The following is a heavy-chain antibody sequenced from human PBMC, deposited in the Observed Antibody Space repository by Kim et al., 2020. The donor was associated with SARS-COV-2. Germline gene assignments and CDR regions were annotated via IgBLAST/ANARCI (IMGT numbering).Heavy chain of an antibody. D-gene: IGHD1-26*01. Sequence: YAQKSQGRDTLTTDPSTSTAYMELRSLRSDDAAVYYCARGGGSYYHPFDYWGQGTLVTVSS. J-gene: IGHJ4*02. CDR3: ARGGGSYYHPFDY. V-gene: IGHV1-18*01.